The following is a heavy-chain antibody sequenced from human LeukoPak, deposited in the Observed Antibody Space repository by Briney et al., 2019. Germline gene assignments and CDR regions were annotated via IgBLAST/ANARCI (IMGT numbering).Heavy chain of an antibody. CDR3: ARVGRGDGYNYDY. D-gene: IGHD5-24*01. CDR2: INPNSGGT. Sequence: ASVKVSCKASGYTFTGYYMHWVRQAPGQGLEWMGRINPNSGGTNYAQKFRGRVTMTRDTSISTAYMELSRLRSDDTAVYYCARVGRGDGYNYDYWGQGTLVTVSS. CDR1: GYTFTGYY. V-gene: IGHV1-2*06. J-gene: IGHJ4*02.